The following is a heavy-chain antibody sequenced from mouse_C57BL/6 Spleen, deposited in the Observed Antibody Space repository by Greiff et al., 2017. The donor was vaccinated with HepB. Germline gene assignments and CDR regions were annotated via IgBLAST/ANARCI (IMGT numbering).Heavy chain of an antibody. D-gene: IGHD1-1*01. CDR2: IYPGDGDT. J-gene: IGHJ2*01. V-gene: IGHV1-80*01. CDR1: GYAFSSYW. CDR3: ARDPTVVAFDY. Sequence: VQLQQSGAELVKPGASVKISCKASGYAFSSYWMNWVKQRPGKGLEWIGQIYPGDGDTNYNGKFKGKATLTADRSSSTAYMQLSSLTSEDSAVYFCARDPTVVAFDYWDQGTTLTVSS.